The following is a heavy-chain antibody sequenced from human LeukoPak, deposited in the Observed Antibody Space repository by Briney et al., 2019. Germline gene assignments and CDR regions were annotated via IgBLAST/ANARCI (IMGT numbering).Heavy chain of an antibody. CDR2: INPNSGGT. D-gene: IGHD6-13*01. J-gene: IGHJ4*02. CDR1: GYTFTGYY. Sequence: ASVKVSCKASGYTFTGYYMHWVRQAPGQGLEWMGWINPNSGGTNYAQKFQGRVTMTRDTSISTAYMELSRLRSDDTAVYYCARVPSYSSSWATDYWGQGTLVTVSS. V-gene: IGHV1-2*02. CDR3: ARVPSYSSSWATDY.